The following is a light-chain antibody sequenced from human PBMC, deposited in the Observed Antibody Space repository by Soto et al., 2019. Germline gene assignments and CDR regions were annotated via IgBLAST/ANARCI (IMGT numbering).Light chain of an antibody. CDR1: SSNIGSNI. CDR2: SNN. Sequence: QSALTQPPSASETPGQRVTISCSGSSSNIGSNIVNWYQQLPGTAPKLLVYSNNQRPSGVPDRFSGSKSGTSASLAISGLQSEDEADYYCAAWDDSLYDVVFGGGTK. V-gene: IGLV1-44*01. J-gene: IGLJ3*02. CDR3: AAWDDSLYDVV.